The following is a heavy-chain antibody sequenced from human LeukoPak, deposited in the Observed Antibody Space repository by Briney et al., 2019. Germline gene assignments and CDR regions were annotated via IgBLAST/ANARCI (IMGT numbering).Heavy chain of an antibody. Sequence: SVKVSCKASGYTFTSYYMHWVRQAPGQGLEWMGGIIPIFGTANYAQKFQGRVTITTDESTSTAYMELSSLRSEDTAVYYCARGRYQLLLYFDYWGQGTLVTVSS. CDR2: IIPIFGTA. D-gene: IGHD2-2*01. V-gene: IGHV1-69*05. CDR1: GYTFTSYY. CDR3: ARGRYQLLLYFDY. J-gene: IGHJ4*02.